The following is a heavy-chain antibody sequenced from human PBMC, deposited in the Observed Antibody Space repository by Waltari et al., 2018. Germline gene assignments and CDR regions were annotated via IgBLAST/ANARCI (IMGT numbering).Heavy chain of an antibody. Sequence: QVQLQESGPGLVKPSQTLSLTCTVSGGSISGGSYYWSWFRQPAGKGLEWIGRIYTSGSTNYNPSLKSRVTISVDTSKNQFSLKLSSVTATDTAVYYCARVPFYCTNGVCYYYFDYWGQGTLVTVSS. CDR3: ARVPFYCTNGVCYYYFDY. V-gene: IGHV4-61*02. CDR2: IYTSGST. CDR1: GGSISGGSYY. J-gene: IGHJ4*02. D-gene: IGHD2-8*01.